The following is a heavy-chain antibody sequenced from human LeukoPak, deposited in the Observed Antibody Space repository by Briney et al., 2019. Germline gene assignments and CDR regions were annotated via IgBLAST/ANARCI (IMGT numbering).Heavy chain of an antibody. CDR1: GYTFTSYY. CDR2: INPSGGST. Sequence: ASVKVSCKASGYTFTSYYMHWVRQAPGQGLEWMGIINPSGGSTSYAQKFQGRVTMTRDTSTSTVYMELSSLRSEDTAVYYCARDDGPYTGSIAAAGIGMDVWGQGTTVTVSS. J-gene: IGHJ6*02. CDR3: ARDDGPYTGSIAAAGIGMDV. V-gene: IGHV1-46*01. D-gene: IGHD6-13*01.